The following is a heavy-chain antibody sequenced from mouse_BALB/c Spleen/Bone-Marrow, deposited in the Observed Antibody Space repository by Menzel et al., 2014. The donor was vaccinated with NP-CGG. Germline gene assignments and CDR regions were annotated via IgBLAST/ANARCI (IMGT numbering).Heavy chain of an antibody. J-gene: IGHJ3*01. CDR3: AAYYYVSSYGFAY. CDR2: IDPASGNT. CDR1: GFNIKDTY. D-gene: IGHD1-1*01. Sequence: SGAELVKPGASVKLSRTASGFNIKDTYMHWVKQRPEQGLEWIGRIDPASGNTKFDPKFQGKATIASDTSSNTAYLQLSSLTSEDTAVYYCAAYYYVSSYGFAYWGQGTLVTVSA. V-gene: IGHV14-3*02.